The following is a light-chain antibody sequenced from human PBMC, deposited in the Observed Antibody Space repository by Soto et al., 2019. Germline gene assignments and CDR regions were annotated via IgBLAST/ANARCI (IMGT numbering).Light chain of an antibody. V-gene: IGKV3-11*01. Sequence: EIVLTQSPATLSLSPGERATLSCRASQSISSHLAWYQQKPGQAPRLLMYDASNRVTGIPARFSGSGSGTDFTLTISSLEPEDFAVYYCQQRTTWPLTFGGGTMVEIK. CDR2: DAS. CDR3: QQRTTWPLT. CDR1: QSISSH. J-gene: IGKJ4*01.